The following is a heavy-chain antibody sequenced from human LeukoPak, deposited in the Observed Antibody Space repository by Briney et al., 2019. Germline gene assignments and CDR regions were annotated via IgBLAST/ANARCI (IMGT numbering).Heavy chain of an antibody. CDR2: ISGSSGST. CDR3: AKSGRDGFYFDY. CDR1: AFAFSNHA. J-gene: IGHJ4*02. V-gene: IGHV3-23*01. D-gene: IGHD5-24*01. Sequence: PGGSLRLSCTASAFAFSNHAMSWVRQAPGKGLEWVSGISGSSGSTYYADSVKGRFTISRDNFKNMLILQMTSLRTEDTAVYYCAKSGRDGFYFDYWGQGTLVTVSS.